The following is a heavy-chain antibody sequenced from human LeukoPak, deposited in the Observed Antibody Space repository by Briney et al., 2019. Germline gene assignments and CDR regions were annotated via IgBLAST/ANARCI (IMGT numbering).Heavy chain of an antibody. J-gene: IGHJ3*01. V-gene: IGHV3-30*04. CDR3: ATVDDLDAFAD. CDR1: GLTFSSSA. Sequence: GKSLRLSCAASGLTFSSSAMHWVRQASDKGLEWVSTISDGGNDKYYTDSVKGRFTISRDNSRNTLYLQMTNLRSEDTAIYYCATVDDLDAFADWGQGTMVTVSS. CDR2: ISDGGNDK. D-gene: IGHD5-24*01.